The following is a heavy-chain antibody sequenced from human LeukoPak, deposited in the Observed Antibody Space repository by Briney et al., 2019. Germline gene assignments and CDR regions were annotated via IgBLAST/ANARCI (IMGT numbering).Heavy chain of an antibody. V-gene: IGHV3-30-3*01. Sequence: GRSLRLSCAASGFTFSSYAMHWVRQAPGKGLEWVAVISYDGSNKYYADSVKGRFTISRDNSKNTLYLQMNSLRAEDTAVYYCARRSSSWLGPDYWGQGTLVTVSS. CDR2: ISYDGSNK. J-gene: IGHJ4*02. CDR1: GFTFSSYA. CDR3: ARRSSSWLGPDY. D-gene: IGHD6-13*01.